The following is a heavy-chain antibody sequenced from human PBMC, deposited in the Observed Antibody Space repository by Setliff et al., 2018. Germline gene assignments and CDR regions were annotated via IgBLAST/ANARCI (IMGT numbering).Heavy chain of an antibody. D-gene: IGHD2-8*01. V-gene: IGHV3-15*01. CDR3: VHNADFIGTFNT. Sequence: PGGSLRLSCATSGFTFSDYYMSWVRQAPGKGLEWVGRIKSKTDGGTTDYAAPVKGRFTISRDDSKNTVYLQMSSLKIEDTAVYYCVHNADFIGTFNTWGQGTMVTVSS. CDR2: IKSKTDGGTT. J-gene: IGHJ3*01. CDR1: GFTFSDYY.